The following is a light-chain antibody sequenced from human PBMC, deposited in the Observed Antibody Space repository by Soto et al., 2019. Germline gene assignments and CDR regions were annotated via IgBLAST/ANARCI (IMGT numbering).Light chain of an antibody. CDR1: QSVSNNY. J-gene: IGKJ1*01. Sequence: EIVLTQSPGTLSLSPVERATLSCMASQSVSNNYLAWYQQKPGRAPRLLIYGASNRATGIPDRFSGSGSGTDFTLTISRLEPEDFAVYYCQQYGSSGTFGQGTKVDIK. V-gene: IGKV3-20*01. CDR2: GAS. CDR3: QQYGSSGT.